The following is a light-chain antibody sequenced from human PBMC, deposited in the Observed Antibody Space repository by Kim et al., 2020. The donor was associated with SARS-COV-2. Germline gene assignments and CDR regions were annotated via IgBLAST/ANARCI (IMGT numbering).Light chain of an antibody. CDR3: QAWDSSTGV. CDR2: QDS. Sequence: SVSPGKTASITCSGDKLGDKYACWYQQKPGQSPVLVIYQDSKRASGIPERFSGSNSGNTATLTISGTQAMDEADYYCQAWDSSTGVFGTGTKVTVL. V-gene: IGLV3-1*01. J-gene: IGLJ1*01. CDR1: KLGDKY.